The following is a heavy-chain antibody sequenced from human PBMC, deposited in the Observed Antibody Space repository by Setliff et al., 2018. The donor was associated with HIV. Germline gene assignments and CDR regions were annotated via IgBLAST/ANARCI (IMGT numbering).Heavy chain of an antibody. Sequence: SETLSLTCTVSGGSISSGGYYWSWIRQHPGKGLEWIGYISYSGSTYYNPSLKSRVTVSVDTSKNQFSLKLRSVTAADTAVYYCARDRGNADYYYGMDVWGQGTTVTVSS. CDR2: ISYSGST. CDR1: GGSISSGGYY. D-gene: IGHD3-10*01. J-gene: IGHJ6*02. CDR3: ARDRGNADYYYGMDV. V-gene: IGHV4-31*03.